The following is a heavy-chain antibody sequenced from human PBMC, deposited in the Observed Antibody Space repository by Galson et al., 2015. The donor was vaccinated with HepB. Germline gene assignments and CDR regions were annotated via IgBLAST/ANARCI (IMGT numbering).Heavy chain of an antibody. CDR3: ASRGGYSTEYYYYYYMDV. Sequence: QVQLQESGPGLVKPSETLSLTCTVSGGSISSSSYYWGWIRQPPGKGLEWIGSIYYSGSTYYNPSLKSRVTISVETSKNQFSLKLSSVTAADTAVYYCASRGGYSTEYYYYYYMDVWGKGTTVTVSS. CDR2: IYYSGST. CDR1: GGSISSSSYY. D-gene: IGHD3-22*01. J-gene: IGHJ6*03. V-gene: IGHV4-39*01.